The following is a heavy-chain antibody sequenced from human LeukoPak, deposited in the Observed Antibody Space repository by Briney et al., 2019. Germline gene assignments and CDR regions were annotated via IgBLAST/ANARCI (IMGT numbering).Heavy chain of an antibody. V-gene: IGHV4-4*07. D-gene: IGHD1-26*01. CDR2: IYTSGST. CDR1: GGSISSYY. Sequence: SETLSLTCTVSGGSISSYYWSWIRQPAGKGLEWIGRIYTSGSTNYNPSLKSRVTMSVDTSKNQFSLKLSSVTAADTAVYYCARGTSYYGESHFDYWGQGTLVTVSS. CDR3: ARGTSYYGESHFDY. J-gene: IGHJ4*02.